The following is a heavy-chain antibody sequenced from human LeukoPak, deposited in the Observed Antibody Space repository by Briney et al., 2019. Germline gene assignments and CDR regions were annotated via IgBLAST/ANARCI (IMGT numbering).Heavy chain of an antibody. V-gene: IGHV4-59*01. CDR3: ARPYGGNDAFDI. CDR1: GGSISTYY. J-gene: IGHJ3*02. Sequence: PSETLSLTCSVSGGSISTYYWSWIRQPPGKGLEWIGYMYYSGSTNYNPSLKSRVTISVDTSKNQFSLKLSSVTAADTAVYYCARPYGGNDAFDIWGQGTMVTVSS. D-gene: IGHD4-23*01. CDR2: MYYSGST.